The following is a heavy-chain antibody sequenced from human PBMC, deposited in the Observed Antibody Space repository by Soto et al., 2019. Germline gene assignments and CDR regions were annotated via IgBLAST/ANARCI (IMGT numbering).Heavy chain of an antibody. CDR1: GFSLTTSGVG. D-gene: IGHD3-10*01. Sequence: QITLRESGPTKVKPTQTLTLTCTLSGFSLTTSGVGVGWVRQPPGKALEFLVFIYWDDDKRYSPSLRNRLTITKDTSTNQVVLTMTNMEPMDTATYFCAHRRDYYGSWNEGVFDYWGQGTPVTVSS. CDR3: AHRRDYYGSWNEGVFDY. CDR2: IYWDDDK. J-gene: IGHJ4*02. V-gene: IGHV2-5*02.